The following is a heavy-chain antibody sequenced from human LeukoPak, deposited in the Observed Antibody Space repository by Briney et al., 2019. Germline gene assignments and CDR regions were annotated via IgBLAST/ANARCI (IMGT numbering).Heavy chain of an antibody. CDR2: IYYSGST. CDR3: ARDRSGYSSGWYHLAY. CDR1: GGSISSYY. Sequence: SETLSLTCTVSGGSISSYYWSWIRQPPGKGLEWIGYIYYSGSTDYNPSLKSRVTILVDTSKNQFSQKLSSVTAADTAVYYCARDRSGYSSGWYHLAYWGQGTLVTVSS. D-gene: IGHD6-19*01. V-gene: IGHV4-59*01. J-gene: IGHJ4*02.